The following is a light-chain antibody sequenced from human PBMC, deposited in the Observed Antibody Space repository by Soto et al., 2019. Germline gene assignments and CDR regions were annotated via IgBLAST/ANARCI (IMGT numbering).Light chain of an antibody. Sequence: QSVLTQPASVSGSPGQSITISCTGTSSDVGSYNLVSWYQQHPGKAPKLMIYEGSKRPSGVSNRFSGSKSGNTASLTISWLQAEDEADYYCCSYAGSSTYVFGTGTKVTV. V-gene: IGLV2-23*01. CDR3: CSYAGSSTYV. CDR2: EGS. J-gene: IGLJ1*01. CDR1: SSDVGSYNL.